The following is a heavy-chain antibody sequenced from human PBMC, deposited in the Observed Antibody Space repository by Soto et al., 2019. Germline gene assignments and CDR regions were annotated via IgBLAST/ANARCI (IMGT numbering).Heavy chain of an antibody. CDR1: GYTFTSYG. V-gene: IGHV1-18*01. Sequence: GASVKVSCKASGYTFTSYGISWVRQAPGQGLEWMGWISAYNGNTNYAQKLQGRVTMTTDTSTSTAYMELRSLRSDDTAVYYCARDKTHYYYSGLDVWGQGTTVTVSS. J-gene: IGHJ6*02. CDR2: ISAYNGNT. CDR3: ARDKTHYYYSGLDV.